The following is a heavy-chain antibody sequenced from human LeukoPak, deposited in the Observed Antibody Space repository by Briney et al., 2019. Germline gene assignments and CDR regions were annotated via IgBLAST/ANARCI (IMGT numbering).Heavy chain of an antibody. Sequence: SETLSLTCTVSGGSISSYYWSWIRQPPGKGLDWIGYIYYSGSGSTNYNPSLKSRVTISVDTAKNQFSLRLSSVTAADTALYYCARRSGSYGLYYFDYWGQGIQVTVSS. CDR2: IYYSGSGST. D-gene: IGHD1-26*01. V-gene: IGHV4-59*08. CDR3: ARRSGSYGLYYFDY. J-gene: IGHJ4*02. CDR1: GGSISSYY.